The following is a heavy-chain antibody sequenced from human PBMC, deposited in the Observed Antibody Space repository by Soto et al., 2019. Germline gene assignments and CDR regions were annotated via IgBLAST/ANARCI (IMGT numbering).Heavy chain of an antibody. V-gene: IGHV1-69*01. CDR2: LTPISGAA. CDR1: GGSFNGYA. J-gene: IGHJ4*02. Sequence: QVHLVQSGAEVKKPGSSVRVSCKASGGSFNGYAVTWVRQAPGRGLEWMGGLTPISGAATYAKNFQGRVSVTADGSTTTAYLDLTSLTSEDTAIYFCARHRLFYDSGSYSYVPYYFENWGQGTLVSVSS. CDR3: ARHRLFYDSGSYSYVPYYFEN. D-gene: IGHD3-22*01.